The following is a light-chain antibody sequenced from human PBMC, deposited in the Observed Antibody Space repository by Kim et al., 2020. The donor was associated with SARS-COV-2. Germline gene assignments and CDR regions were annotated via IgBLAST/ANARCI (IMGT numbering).Light chain of an antibody. CDR3: SSYSITNTWV. V-gene: IGLV2-14*03. CDR1: SNNY. CDR2: DVT. J-gene: IGLJ3*02. Sequence: QSALTQPASVSGSPGQSITISCTGTSNNYVSWYQQHPGKAPKFMIYDVTKRPSGVSNRFSGSKSGNTASLTISGLQAEDEAYYYCSSYSITNTWVFGGGTQLTV.